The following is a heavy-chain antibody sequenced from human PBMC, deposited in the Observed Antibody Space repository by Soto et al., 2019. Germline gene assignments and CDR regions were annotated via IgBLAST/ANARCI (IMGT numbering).Heavy chain of an antibody. CDR1: GFTFSSYA. D-gene: IGHD6-19*01. CDR2: ISGSGDST. J-gene: IGHJ1*01. CDR3: AKGVPGIAVAGTGYFQH. V-gene: IGHV3-23*01. Sequence: EVQLLESGGGLVQPGGSLRLSCAASGFTFSSYAMSWVRQAPGKGLEWVSGISGSGDSTYYADSVKGRFTISRDNSKNKXYLQMNSLRAEDTAVYYCAKGVPGIAVAGTGYFQHWGQGTLVTVSS.